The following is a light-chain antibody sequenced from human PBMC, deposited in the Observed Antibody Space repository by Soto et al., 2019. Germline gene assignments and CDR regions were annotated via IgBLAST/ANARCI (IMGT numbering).Light chain of an antibody. Sequence: EIVMTQSPATLSLSPGERATLSCRASQSISSNLAWYQQKPGQAPRLLMFRTSSRATGFPARFSGSGSGTEFNLTISSLQSEDFGVYYCQQYNNWPRANFGGGTKVEIK. V-gene: IGKV3-15*01. CDR2: RTS. CDR3: QQYNNWPRAN. CDR1: QSISSN. J-gene: IGKJ4*01.